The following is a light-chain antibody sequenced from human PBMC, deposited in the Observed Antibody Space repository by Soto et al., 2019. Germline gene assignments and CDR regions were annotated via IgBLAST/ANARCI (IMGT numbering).Light chain of an antibody. V-gene: IGKV3-11*01. CDR3: QQRSNWPALT. CDR2: DAS. Sequence: EIVLTQSPATVSLSPGERATLSCRASQSVRSYLSWYQQKPGHAPRLLIYDASNRATGIPARFSGSGCGTDFTLTISSLEPEDFEVYYCQQRSNWPALTFGGGTKVEIK. CDR1: QSVRSY. J-gene: IGKJ4*01.